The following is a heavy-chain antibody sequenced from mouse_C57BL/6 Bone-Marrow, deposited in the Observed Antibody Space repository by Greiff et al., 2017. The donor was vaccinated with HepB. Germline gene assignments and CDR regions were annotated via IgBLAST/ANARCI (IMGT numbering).Heavy chain of an antibody. D-gene: IGHD2-2*01. CDR2: INYDGSST. CDR3: ARVYYGYGYAMDY. Sequence: EVKLVESEGGLVQPGSSMKLSCTASGFTFSDYYMAWVRQVPEKGLEWVANINYDGSSTYYLDSLKSRFIISRDNAKNILYLQMSSLKSEDTATYYCARVYYGYGYAMDYWGQGTSVTVSS. CDR1: GFTFSDYY. J-gene: IGHJ4*01. V-gene: IGHV5-16*01.